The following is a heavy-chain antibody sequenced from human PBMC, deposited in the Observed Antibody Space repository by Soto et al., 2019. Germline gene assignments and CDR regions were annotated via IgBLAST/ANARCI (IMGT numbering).Heavy chain of an antibody. Sequence: ASVKVSCKASGYTFTSYAIHWVGQPPRQRLEWMGWINSCNGNTKYSQKFQGRVTITRDTSASTAYMELSSLRSEDTAVYYCARDLSGYDCSKTARGGYYYYYGMDVWGQGTTVTVSS. J-gene: IGHJ6*02. D-gene: IGHD5-12*01. CDR3: ARDLSGYDCSKTARGGYYYYYGMDV. CDR1: GYTFTSYA. V-gene: IGHV1-3*01. CDR2: INSCNGNT.